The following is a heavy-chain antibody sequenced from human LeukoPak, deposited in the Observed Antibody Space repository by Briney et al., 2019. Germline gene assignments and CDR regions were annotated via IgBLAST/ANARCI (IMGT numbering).Heavy chain of an antibody. CDR3: ARDHKGGDGADAFDI. D-gene: IGHD5-24*01. V-gene: IGHV3-30-3*01. CDR1: GFTFSSYT. J-gene: IGHJ3*02. Sequence: GGSLRLSCAASGFTFSSYTMHWVRQAPGKGLEWVAVISYDGSNKYYADSVKGRFTISRDNSKNTLYLQMNSLRAEDTAVYYCARDHKGGDGADAFDIWGHGTMVTVSS. CDR2: ISYDGSNK.